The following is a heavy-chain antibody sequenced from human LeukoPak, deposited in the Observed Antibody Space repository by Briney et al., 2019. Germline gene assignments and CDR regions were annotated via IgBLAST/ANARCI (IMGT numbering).Heavy chain of an antibody. D-gene: IGHD2-8*01. J-gene: IGHJ3*01. CDR1: GYSFTTHW. CDR2: IYPADSDT. Sequence: GESLKISCKGSGYSFTTHWIAWVRQMPGKGLEWMGIIYPADSDTRYSPSFQGQVTISADKSISTAYLQWSSLKSSDTAIYYCARQEGAHGVCGVWGQGTLVTVSS. CDR3: ARQEGAHGVCGV. V-gene: IGHV5-51*01.